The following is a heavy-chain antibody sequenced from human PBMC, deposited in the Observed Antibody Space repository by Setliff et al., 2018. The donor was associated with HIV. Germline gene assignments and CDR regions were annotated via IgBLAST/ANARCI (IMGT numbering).Heavy chain of an antibody. CDR3: VRERRWLQEYYYYMDV. CDR1: GVSINRTDHY. D-gene: IGHD3-16*01. Sequence: SETLSLTCSVSGVSINRTDHYWGWIRQSPGKRLEWIGRIYVNGKANYNPSLKSRVTMSVGKSKSQFSLRLRSVTAADTAVYYCVRERRWLQEYYYYMDVWGNGTTVTVSS. CDR2: IYVNGKA. J-gene: IGHJ6*04. V-gene: IGHV4-61*05.